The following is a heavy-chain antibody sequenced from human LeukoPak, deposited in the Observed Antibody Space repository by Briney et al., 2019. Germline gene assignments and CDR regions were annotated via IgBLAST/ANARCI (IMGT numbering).Heavy chain of an antibody. J-gene: IGHJ4*02. CDR1: GYSISSGCY. Sequence: SETLSLTCTVSGYSISSGCYWGWIRQPPGKGLEYIGSIYQSGNTYYTPSLKSRVAISPDTSKNQFSLKLSSVTAADTAVYYCVRQLYYYGSGCPYYFDYWGQGTLVTVSS. CDR2: IYQSGNT. D-gene: IGHD3-10*01. CDR3: VRQLYYYGSGCPYYFDY. V-gene: IGHV4-38-2*02.